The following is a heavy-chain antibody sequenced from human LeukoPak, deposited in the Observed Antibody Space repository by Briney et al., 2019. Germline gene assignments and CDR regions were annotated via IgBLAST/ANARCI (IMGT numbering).Heavy chain of an antibody. CDR1: GYTFTGYY. V-gene: IGHV1-2*02. CDR2: INPNSGST. CDR3: AIELCSSTSCYQDY. D-gene: IGHD2-2*01. Sequence: GASVKVSCKASGYTFTGYYMHWVRQAPGQGLEWMGWINPNSGSTNYAQKFQGRVTMTRDTSISTAYMELSRLRSDDTAVYYCAIELCSSTSCYQDYWGQGTLVTVSS. J-gene: IGHJ4*02.